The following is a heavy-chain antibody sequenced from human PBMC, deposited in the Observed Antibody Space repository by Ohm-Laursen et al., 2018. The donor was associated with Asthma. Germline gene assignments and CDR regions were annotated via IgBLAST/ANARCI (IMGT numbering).Heavy chain of an antibody. CDR2: IIPIFGTA. CDR3: ARDRPLYGDQNYYYSGMDV. CDR1: GGTFSSYA. V-gene: IGHV1-69*01. J-gene: IGHJ6*02. Sequence: SVKVSCKASGGTFSSYAISWVRQAPGQGLEWMGGIIPIFGTANYAQKFQGRVTITADESTSTAYMELSSLRSEDTAVYYCARDRPLYGDQNYYYSGMDVWGQGTTVTVSS. D-gene: IGHD4-17*01.